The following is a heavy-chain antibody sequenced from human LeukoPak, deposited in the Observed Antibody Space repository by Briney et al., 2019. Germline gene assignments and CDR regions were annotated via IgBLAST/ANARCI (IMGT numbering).Heavy chain of an antibody. Sequence: SETLSLTCAVYGGSFSGYYWSWIRQPPGKGLEWIGEINRSGSTNYNPSLKSRVTISVDTSKNQFSLKLSSVTAADTAVYYCARGSTYYYYYYYMDVWGKGTTVTVSS. CDR3: ARGSTYYYYYYYMDV. V-gene: IGHV4-34*01. CDR1: GGSFSGYY. J-gene: IGHJ6*03. CDR2: INRSGST.